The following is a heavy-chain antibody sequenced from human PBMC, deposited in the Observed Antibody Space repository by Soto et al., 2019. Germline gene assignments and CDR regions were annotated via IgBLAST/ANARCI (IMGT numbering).Heavy chain of an antibody. CDR2: IYSGGST. J-gene: IGHJ4*02. Sequence: EVQLVESGGGLIQPGGSLRLSCAASGFTVSSNYLSWVRQAPGKGLEWVSVIYSGGSTYYADSVKGRFTISRDNSKNTLYLQMNSLRAEDTAVYYCARVSSGWYQSYYFDYWGQRTLVTVSS. D-gene: IGHD6-19*01. CDR3: ARVSSGWYQSYYFDY. CDR1: GFTVSSNY. V-gene: IGHV3-53*01.